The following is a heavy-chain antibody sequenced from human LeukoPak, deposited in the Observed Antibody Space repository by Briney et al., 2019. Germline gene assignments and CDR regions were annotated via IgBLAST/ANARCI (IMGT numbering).Heavy chain of an antibody. CDR1: GFTFSSYA. J-gene: IGHJ4*02. Sequence: GGSLRLSCAASGFTFSSYAMTWVRQAPGKGLEWVSSINNGGTDTYYADSVKGRFTISRDNSKNTLYLQMNSLRAEDTAVYYCANFEQWLVRWGQGTLVTVSS. CDR2: INNGGTDT. CDR3: ANFEQWLVR. V-gene: IGHV3-23*01. D-gene: IGHD6-19*01.